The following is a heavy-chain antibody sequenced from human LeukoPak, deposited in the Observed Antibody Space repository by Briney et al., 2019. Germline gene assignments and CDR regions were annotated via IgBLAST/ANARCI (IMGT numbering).Heavy chain of an antibody. J-gene: IGHJ4*02. Sequence: SVKVSCKASVYTFTSYDINGLRQATGQGRDGMGWMNPNSGNTGYAQKFQGRVTMTRNTSISTAYMELSSLRSEDTAVYYCARGHWVRGFPIDYWGQGTLVTVSS. CDR3: ARGHWVRGFPIDY. CDR2: MNPNSGNT. V-gene: IGHV1-8*01. CDR1: VYTFTSYD. D-gene: IGHD3-16*01.